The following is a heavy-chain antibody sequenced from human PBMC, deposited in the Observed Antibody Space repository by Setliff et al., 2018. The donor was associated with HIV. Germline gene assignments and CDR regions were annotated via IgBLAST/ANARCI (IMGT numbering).Heavy chain of an antibody. CDR2: ITYSGSA. V-gene: IGHV4-30-4*01. Sequence: SETLSLTCSVSGGSVGSGSYYWSWIRQSPGKGLEWIGYITYSGSAYYNPSLKSRVTISIDTSNNQISLRLSSVTAADTAMYYCAQMSISASVYFDYWGQGTLVTVSS. J-gene: IGHJ4*02. CDR3: AQMSISASVYFDY. D-gene: IGHD2-21*01. CDR1: GGSVGSGSYY.